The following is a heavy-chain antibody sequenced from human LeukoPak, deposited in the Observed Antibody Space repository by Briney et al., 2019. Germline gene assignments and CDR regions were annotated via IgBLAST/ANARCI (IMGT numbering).Heavy chain of an antibody. V-gene: IGHV1-2*02. CDR2: INPNSGGT. CDR1: GYTFTGYY. CDR3: ARGRGSSGGGGYFDY. D-gene: IGHD6-19*01. Sequence: PRASVKVSCKASGYTFTGYYMHWVRQAPGQGLEWMGWINPNSGGTNYAQKFQGRVTMTRDTSISTAYMELSRLRSDDTAVYYCARGRGSSGGGGYFDYWGQGTLVTVSS. J-gene: IGHJ4*02.